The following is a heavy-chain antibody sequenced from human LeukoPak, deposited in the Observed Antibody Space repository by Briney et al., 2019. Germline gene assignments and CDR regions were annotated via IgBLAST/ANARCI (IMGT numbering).Heavy chain of an antibody. Sequence: ASVKVSCKASGYTFTGYYMHWARQAPGQGLEWMGWINPNSGGTNYAQKFQGRVTMTRYTSINTAYMEMTRLTSDDTAVYFCARSILIRGFDFWGQGTLVTVSS. V-gene: IGHV1-2*02. CDR3: ARSILIRGFDF. J-gene: IGHJ5*01. CDR2: INPNSGGT. CDR1: GYTFTGYY. D-gene: IGHD3-9*01.